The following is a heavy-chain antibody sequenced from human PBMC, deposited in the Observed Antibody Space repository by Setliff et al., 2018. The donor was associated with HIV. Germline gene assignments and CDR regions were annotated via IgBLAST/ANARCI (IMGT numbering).Heavy chain of an antibody. J-gene: IGHJ3*02. CDR1: GGTFSSYA. D-gene: IGHD2-21*02. CDR3: ARDNNAARRYCVSDCTLDALDI. V-gene: IGHV1-69*05. Sequence: SVKVSCKASGGTFSSYAISWVRQAPGQGLEWMGGIIPFFRTTNYAQKFQGRVTMTTDTSTSTAYLELRSLRSDDTAVYYCARDNNAARRYCVSDCTLDALDIWGQGTMVTVSS. CDR2: IIPFFRTT.